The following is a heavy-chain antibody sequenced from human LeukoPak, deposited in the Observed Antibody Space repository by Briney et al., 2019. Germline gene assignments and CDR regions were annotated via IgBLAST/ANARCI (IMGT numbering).Heavy chain of an antibody. CDR3: ARHGARDYDFWSGDDAFDI. V-gene: IGHV4-4*09. Sequence: SETLSLTCTVSGGSISSYYWSWIRQPPGKGQERVGYIYTSGSTNYNPSLKSRVTITVDTSKNKFSLKLSSVTAADTAVYYCARHGARDYDFWSGDDAFDIWGQGTMVTVSS. D-gene: IGHD3-3*01. CDR2: IYTSGST. CDR1: GGSISSYY. J-gene: IGHJ3*02.